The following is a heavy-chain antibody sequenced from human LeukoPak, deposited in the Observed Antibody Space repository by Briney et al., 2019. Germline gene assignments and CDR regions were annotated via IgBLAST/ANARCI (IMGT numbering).Heavy chain of an antibody. CDR1: VDSHRVRY. D-gene: IGHD3-22*01. Sequence: SETLSLTCTVSVDSHRVRYESCIRQPPGKRREGIRYVSYTGKTKYNPPLQRRVTISIDTSKSQSSLKLTSVTSADPAGYSCSRLIDNDISCDPDPFDVWGERRKVIV. J-gene: IGHJ3*01. CDR2: VSYTGKT. CDR3: SRLIDNDISCDPDPFDV. V-gene: IGHV4-59*08.